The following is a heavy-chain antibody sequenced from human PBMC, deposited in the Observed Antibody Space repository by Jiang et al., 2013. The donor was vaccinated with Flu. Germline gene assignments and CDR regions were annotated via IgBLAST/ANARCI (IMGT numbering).Heavy chain of an antibody. D-gene: IGHD3/OR15-3a*01. J-gene: IGHJ2*01. V-gene: IGHV6-1*01. Sequence: KSRITINPDTSKNQFSLQLNSVTPEDTAVYYCAREDWEHWYFDLWGRGTLVTVSS. CDR3: AREDWEHWYFDL.